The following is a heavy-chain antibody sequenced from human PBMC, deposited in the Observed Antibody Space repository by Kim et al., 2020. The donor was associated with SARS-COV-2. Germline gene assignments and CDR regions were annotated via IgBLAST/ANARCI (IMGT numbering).Heavy chain of an antibody. Sequence: SETLSLTCAVSGDFVNSNKYWTWVRQAPGKGLEWIGEMHQSGRANSNPSLKSRVTMSLDESKNRFSLNLDSVTVADTAKYFCARVPSGFGETHWGQGILVSVSS. CDR2: MHQSGRA. V-gene: IGHV4-4*02. D-gene: IGHD3-16*01. J-gene: IGHJ4*02. CDR1: GDFVNSNKY. CDR3: ARVPSGFGETH.